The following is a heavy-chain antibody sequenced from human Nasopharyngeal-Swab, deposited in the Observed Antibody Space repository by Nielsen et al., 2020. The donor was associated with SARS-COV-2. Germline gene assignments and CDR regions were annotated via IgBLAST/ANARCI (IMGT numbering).Heavy chain of an antibody. J-gene: IGHJ4*02. CDR2: INHSGST. CDR3: AGPSYGSGSGCLAR. Sequence: WIRQPPGKGLEWIGEINHSGSTNYNPSLKSRVTISVDTSKNQFSLKLSSVTAADTAVYYCAGPSYGSGSGCLARWGQGTLVTVSS. D-gene: IGHD3-10*01. V-gene: IGHV4-34*01.